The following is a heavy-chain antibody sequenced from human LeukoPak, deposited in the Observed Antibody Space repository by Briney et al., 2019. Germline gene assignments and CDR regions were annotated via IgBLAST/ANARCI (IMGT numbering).Heavy chain of an antibody. CDR2: INAGNGNT. D-gene: IGHD3-3*01. CDR3: ARALTIFGVYVLNY. V-gene: IGHV1-3*01. J-gene: IGHJ4*02. Sequence: GGSVKVACKASGYTFTSYAMHWVRQAPGQGLEWMGWINAGNGNTKYSQKFQGRVTITRDTSASTAYMELSSLRSEDTAVYYCARALTIFGVYVLNYWGQGTLVTVSS. CDR1: GYTFTSYA.